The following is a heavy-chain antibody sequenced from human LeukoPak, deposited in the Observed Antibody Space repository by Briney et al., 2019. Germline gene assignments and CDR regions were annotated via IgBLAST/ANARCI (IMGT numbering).Heavy chain of an antibody. CDR3: ARCGGIAAAESYYFDY. V-gene: IGHV4-38-2*02. CDR1: GYSISSGYY. Sequence: PSETLSLTCTVSGYSISSGYYWGWIRQPPGKGLEWIGSIYHSGSTYYNPSLKSRVTISVDTSKNQFSLKLSSVTAADTAVYYCARCGGIAAAESYYFDYWGQGTLVTVSS. CDR2: IYHSGST. J-gene: IGHJ4*02. D-gene: IGHD6-13*01.